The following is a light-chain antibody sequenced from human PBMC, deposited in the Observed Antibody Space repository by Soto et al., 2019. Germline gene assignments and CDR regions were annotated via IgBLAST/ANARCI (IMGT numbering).Light chain of an antibody. V-gene: IGKV3D-20*02. CDR2: DVS. CDR3: QQRSNWPLT. Sequence: EIVLTQSPGTLSLSPGERATLSCRASQSVSSSFLAWYQQKPGQAPRLLIYDVSSRATGSPTRFSGSGSGTDFTLTISSLEPEDFAVYYCQQRSNWPLTFGGGTKVEIK. CDR1: QSVSSSF. J-gene: IGKJ4*01.